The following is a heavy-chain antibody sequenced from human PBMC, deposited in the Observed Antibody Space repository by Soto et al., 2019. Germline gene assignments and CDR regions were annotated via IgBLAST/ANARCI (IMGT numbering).Heavy chain of an antibody. CDR2: IYYSGST. V-gene: IGHV4-59*08. CDR1: GGSISSYY. D-gene: IGHD3-10*01. Sequence: SETLSLTCTVSGGSISSYYWSWIRQPPGKGLEWIGYIYYSGSTNYNPSLKSRVTISVDTSKNQFSLKLSSVTAADTAVYYCARLRITMVRAVISFFDYWGQGTLVTVSA. CDR3: ARLRITMVRAVISFFDY. J-gene: IGHJ4*02.